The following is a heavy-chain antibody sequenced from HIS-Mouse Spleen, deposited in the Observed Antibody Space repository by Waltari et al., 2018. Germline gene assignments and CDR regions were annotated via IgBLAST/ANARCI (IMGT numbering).Heavy chain of an antibody. Sequence: QLQLQESGPGLVKPSETLSLTCTVSGGSISSSSYYWGWIRQPPGKGLEWIGSIYYSGSTYNNPSLKSPVTISVDTSKNQFSLKLSSVTAADTAVYYCAREIPYSSSWYDWYFDLWGRGTLVTVSS. CDR3: AREIPYSSSWYDWYFDL. J-gene: IGHJ2*01. V-gene: IGHV4-39*07. CDR1: GGSISSSSYY. CDR2: IYYSGST. D-gene: IGHD6-13*01.